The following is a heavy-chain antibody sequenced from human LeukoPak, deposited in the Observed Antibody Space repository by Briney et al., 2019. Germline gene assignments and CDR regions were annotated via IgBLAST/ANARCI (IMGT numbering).Heavy chain of an antibody. Sequence: SETLSLTCAVSGGSISSNHWWSWVRQSPGKGLEWIGEIYHSGSTNYNPSLKSRVVISVDPSKKQFSLKVTSVTAADTAVYYCANYGVVLATYGSPSPFVYWGKGTLVTVSS. CDR3: ANYGVVLATYGSPSPFVY. CDR1: GGSISSNHW. J-gene: IGHJ4*02. V-gene: IGHV4-4*02. D-gene: IGHD3-16*01. CDR2: IYHSGST.